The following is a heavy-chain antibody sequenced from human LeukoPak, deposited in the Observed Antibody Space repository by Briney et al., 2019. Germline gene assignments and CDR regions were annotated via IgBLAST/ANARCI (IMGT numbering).Heavy chain of an antibody. CDR1: GFTFDDYA. Sequence: GGSLRLSCAASGFTFDDYAMHWVRQAPGKGLEWVSGISWNSGSIGYADSVKGRFTISRDNAKNPLYLQMNSLRAEDTALYYCATYGSGSRYDAFDIWGQGTMVTVSS. J-gene: IGHJ3*02. D-gene: IGHD3-10*01. CDR3: ATYGSGSRYDAFDI. CDR2: ISWNSGSI. V-gene: IGHV3-9*01.